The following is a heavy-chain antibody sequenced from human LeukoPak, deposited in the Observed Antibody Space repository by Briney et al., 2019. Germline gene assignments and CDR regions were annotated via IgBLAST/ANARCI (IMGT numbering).Heavy chain of an antibody. J-gene: IGHJ4*02. CDR3: ARESRYSSDY. CDR2: ISSSSSSI. V-gene: IGHV3-48*02. CDR1: GFTFSGYS. D-gene: IGHD6-13*01. Sequence: GGSLRLSCAASGFTFSGYSMNWVRQAPGKGLEWVSYISSSSSSIYYADSVKGRFTISRDNAKNSLYLQMNSLRDEDTAVYYCARESRYSSDYWGQGTLVAVSS.